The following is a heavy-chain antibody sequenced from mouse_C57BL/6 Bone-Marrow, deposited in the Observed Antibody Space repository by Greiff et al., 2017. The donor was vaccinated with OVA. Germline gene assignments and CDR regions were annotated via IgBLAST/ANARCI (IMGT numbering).Heavy chain of an antibody. D-gene: IGHD2-4*01. Sequence: VQLQQSGPGLVQPSQCLSISCTVSGFSLTSYGVHWVRQSPGKGLEWLGVIWSGGSTDYNAAFISRLSISKDNSKSQVFLKMNSLQADDTAIYYCARNPYDYDPAWFAYWGQGTLVTVSA. CDR2: IWSGGST. V-gene: IGHV2-2*01. J-gene: IGHJ3*01. CDR1: GFSLTSYG. CDR3: ARNPYDYDPAWFAY.